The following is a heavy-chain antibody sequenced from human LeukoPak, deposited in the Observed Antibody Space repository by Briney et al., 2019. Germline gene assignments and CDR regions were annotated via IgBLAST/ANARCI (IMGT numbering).Heavy chain of an antibody. Sequence: GGSLRLSCAASGFTFSSYAMSWVRQAPGKGLEWVSAISGSGGSTYYADSVKGRFTISRDNSKNTLYLQMNSLRAEDTAVYYCAKSRAARPDANWFDPWGQGTLVTVSS. D-gene: IGHD6-6*01. CDR3: AKSRAARPDANWFDP. V-gene: IGHV3-23*01. CDR2: ISGSGGST. J-gene: IGHJ5*02. CDR1: GFTFSSYA.